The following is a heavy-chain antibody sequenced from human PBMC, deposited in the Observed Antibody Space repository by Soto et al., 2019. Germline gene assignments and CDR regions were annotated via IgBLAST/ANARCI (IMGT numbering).Heavy chain of an antibody. V-gene: IGHV5-10-1*01. CDR2: IDPSDSYT. J-gene: IGHJ4*02. CDR1: GYSFTSYW. Sequence: GESLKISCKGSGYSFTSYWISWLRQMPGKVLEWMGRIDPSDSYTNYSPSFQGHVTISADKSVSTAYLQWSSLKASDTAMYYCARHEAYWYYYDSSGYQYYFDYWGQGTLVIVSS. CDR3: ARHEAYWYYYDSSGYQYYFDY. D-gene: IGHD3-22*01.